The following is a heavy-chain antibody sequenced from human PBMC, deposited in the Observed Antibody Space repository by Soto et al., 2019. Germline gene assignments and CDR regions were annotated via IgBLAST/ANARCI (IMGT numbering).Heavy chain of an antibody. CDR1: GCTFSSYA. CDR2: IIPIFGTA. D-gene: IGHD3-9*01. V-gene: IGHV1-69*13. J-gene: IGHJ4*02. Sequence: SVKVSCKASGCTFSSYAISWARQAPGQGLEWMGGIIPIFGTANYAQKFQGRVTITADESTSTAYMELSSLRSEDTAVYYCARGSVLRYFDWLPRRYYFDYWGQGTLVTVSS. CDR3: ARGSVLRYFDWLPRRYYFDY.